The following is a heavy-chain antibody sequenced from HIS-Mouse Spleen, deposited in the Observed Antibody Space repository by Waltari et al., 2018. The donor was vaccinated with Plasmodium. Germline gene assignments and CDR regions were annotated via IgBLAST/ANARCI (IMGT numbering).Heavy chain of an antibody. D-gene: IGHD7-27*01. J-gene: IGHJ3*02. CDR2: INPNSGGT. CDR3: ARDPKQLGSAFDI. Sequence: QVQLVQSGAEVKKLGASVKVSCKASGYTFTGYFMHWVRQAPGQGLEWMGWINPNSGGTNYAQRFQGRVTMTRDTSISTAYMELSRLRSDDTAVYYCARDPKQLGSAFDIWGQGTMVTVSS. V-gene: IGHV1-2*02. CDR1: GYTFTGYF.